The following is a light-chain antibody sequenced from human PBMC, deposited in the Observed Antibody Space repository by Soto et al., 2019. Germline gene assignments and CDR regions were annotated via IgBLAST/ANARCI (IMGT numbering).Light chain of an antibody. CDR3: NSYSGSNTPHV. CDR2: DVS. CDR1: STDVGGYNY. J-gene: IGLJ1*01. Sequence: QSALTQPASVSGSPGQSITISCTGTSTDVGGYNYVSWYQQHPGKAPKLMIYDVSNRPSGVSNRFSGSKSGNTASLTISGLQAEDEADYYCNSYSGSNTPHVFGTGTKLTVL. V-gene: IGLV2-14*03.